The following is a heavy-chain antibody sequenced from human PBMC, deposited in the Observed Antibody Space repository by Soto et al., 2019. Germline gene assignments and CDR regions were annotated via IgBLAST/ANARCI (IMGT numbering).Heavy chain of an antibody. CDR3: ANDLQAYGDYLYYCYSIDV. CDR1: GFTFTTFG. V-gene: IGHV3-30*18. D-gene: IGHD4-17*01. Sequence: QVQLVESGGGVVQPGGSLRLSCTASGFTFTTFGIHWVRQAPGKGLEWVALISYDGHNKYYSDSVKGRFTISRDNYKNTRSLQMNSLRAEDTAVYYRANDLQAYGDYLYYCYSIDVWGQATTVSVPS. CDR2: ISYDGHNK. J-gene: IGHJ6*02.